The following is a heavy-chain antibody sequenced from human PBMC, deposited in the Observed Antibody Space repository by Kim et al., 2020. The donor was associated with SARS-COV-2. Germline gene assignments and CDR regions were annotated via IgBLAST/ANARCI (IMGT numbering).Heavy chain of an antibody. V-gene: IGHV6-1*01. D-gene: IGHD6-19*01. CDR3: ARDRQRAGTGVDY. Sequence: YAISLKGRITIHPDTSKNQFSLQLNSVTPEDTAVYYCARDRQRAGTGVDYWGQGTLVTVSS. J-gene: IGHJ4*02.